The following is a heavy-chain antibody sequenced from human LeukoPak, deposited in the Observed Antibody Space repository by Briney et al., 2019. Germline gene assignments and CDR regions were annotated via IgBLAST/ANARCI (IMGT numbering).Heavy chain of an antibody. CDR1: GFPFSTYA. Sequence: GGSLRLSCAPSGFPFSTYAMSWVRQAPGKGLEWVSSIRGSDGRTYYADSVKGRFAISRDNSKNTLYLQMNSLRAEDTAVYYCAKDVYGDYGGLDYWGQGTLVTVSS. V-gene: IGHV3-23*01. CDR2: IRGSDGRT. J-gene: IGHJ4*02. D-gene: IGHD4-17*01. CDR3: AKDVYGDYGGLDY.